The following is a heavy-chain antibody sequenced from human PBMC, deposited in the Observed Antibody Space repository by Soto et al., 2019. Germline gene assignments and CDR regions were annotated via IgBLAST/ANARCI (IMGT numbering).Heavy chain of an antibody. Sequence: QVQLVQSGAEVKKPGASVKVSCKASGYTFTSYYMHWVRQAPGQGLEWMGIINPSGGSTSYAQKFQGRVTMTRDTSTSTVYMELSSLRSEDTAVYYCARDFFDTAMVGIEYYFDYWGQGTLVTVSS. CDR3: ARDFFDTAMVGIEYYFDY. CDR2: INPSGGST. CDR1: GYTFTSYY. V-gene: IGHV1-46*01. J-gene: IGHJ4*02. D-gene: IGHD5-18*01.